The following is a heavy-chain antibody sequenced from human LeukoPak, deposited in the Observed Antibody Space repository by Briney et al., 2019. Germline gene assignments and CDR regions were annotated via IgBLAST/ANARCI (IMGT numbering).Heavy chain of an antibody. D-gene: IGHD2-21*02. CDR2: ISGSGGST. V-gene: IGHV3-23*01. J-gene: IGHJ4*02. CDR3: AKSHHVTAIDY. CDR1: GFTVSSNY. Sequence: PGGSLRLSCAASGFTVSSNYMSWVRQAPGKGLEWVSAISGSGGSTYYAHSVEGRFTISRDNSKNTLYLQMNSLRAEDTAVYYCAKSHHVTAIDYWGQGTLVTVSS.